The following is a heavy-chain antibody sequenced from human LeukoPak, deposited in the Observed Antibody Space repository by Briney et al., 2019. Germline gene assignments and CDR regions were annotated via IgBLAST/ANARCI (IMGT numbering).Heavy chain of an antibody. CDR2: CGSGGST. CDR3: ARSGLSRFGF. V-gene: IGHV3-23*01. J-gene: IGHJ4*02. CDR1: GFIFSNYA. Sequence: QAGGSLRLSCAASGFIFSNYAMSWVRQAPGKGLQWVSACGSGGSTYYADSVKGRFTISRDNSRNTLYLQMNSLRAEDTAVYYCARSGLSRFGFWGQGTLVTVSS. D-gene: IGHD2/OR15-2a*01.